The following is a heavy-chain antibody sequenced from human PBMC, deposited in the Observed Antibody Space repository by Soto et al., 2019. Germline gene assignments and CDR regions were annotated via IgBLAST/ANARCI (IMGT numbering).Heavy chain of an antibody. CDR3: AVPYLYSSSTFDI. D-gene: IGHD6-6*01. CDR2: INPFDGSR. J-gene: IGHJ3*02. CDR1: GYIFTSYY. V-gene: IGHV1-46*03. Sequence: ASVKVSCKASGYIFTSYYIHWVRQAPGQGLEWMGWINPFDGSRMFAQSFQGRVTMTRDTSTSTVYMEVSSLRSEDTAVYYCAVPYLYSSSTFDIWGQGTMVTVSS.